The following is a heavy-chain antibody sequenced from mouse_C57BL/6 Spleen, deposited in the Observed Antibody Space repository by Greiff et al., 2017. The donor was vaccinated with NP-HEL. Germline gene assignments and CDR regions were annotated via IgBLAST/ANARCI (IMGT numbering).Heavy chain of an antibody. CDR2: ISSGGDYI. Sequence: EVHLVESGEGLVKPGGSLKLSCAASGFTFSSYAMSWVRQTPEKRLEWVAYISSGGDYIYYADTVKGRFTISRDNARNTLYLQMSSLKSEDTAMYYCTREKRLGLHFDYRGPSTTLTVSS. J-gene: IGHJ2*01. CDR3: TREKRLGLHFDY. CDR1: GFTFSSYA. V-gene: IGHV5-9-1*02. D-gene: IGHD4-1*01.